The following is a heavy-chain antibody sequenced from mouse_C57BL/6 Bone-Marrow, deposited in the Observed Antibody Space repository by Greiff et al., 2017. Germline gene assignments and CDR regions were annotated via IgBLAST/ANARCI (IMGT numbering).Heavy chain of an antibody. V-gene: IGHV1-69*01. CDR3: ARRGYGSSPYYFDC. CDR1: GYTFTSYW. Sequence: QVQLQQPGAELVMPGASVKLSCKASGYTFTSYWLHWVKQRPGQGLEWIGEIDPSDSYTNYNQKFTGKSTLTVDKSSSTAWMRLSSLTSEDSAVYYCARRGYGSSPYYFDCWGQGTTLTVSA. CDR2: IDPSDSYT. D-gene: IGHD1-1*01. J-gene: IGHJ2*01.